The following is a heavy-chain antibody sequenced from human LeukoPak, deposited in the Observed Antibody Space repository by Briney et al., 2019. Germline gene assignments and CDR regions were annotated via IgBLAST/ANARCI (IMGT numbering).Heavy chain of an antibody. J-gene: IGHJ5*02. CDR2: IYYSGST. D-gene: IGHD6-13*01. Sequence: ASGTLSLTCAVSGGSITSSNWWTWVRQPPGKGLEWIGEIYYSGSTNYNPSLKSRVTISMDKSKNQFSLELTSVTAADTAVYYCAREYGSSHGFDPWGQGTLVTVSS. CDR3: AREYGSSHGFDP. CDR1: GGSITSSNW. V-gene: IGHV4-4*02.